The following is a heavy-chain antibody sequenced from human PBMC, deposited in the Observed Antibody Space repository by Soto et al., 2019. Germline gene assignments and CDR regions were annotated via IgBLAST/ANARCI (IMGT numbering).Heavy chain of an antibody. CDR3: ARWRYVYSFDY. D-gene: IGHD5-18*01. V-gene: IGHV4-31*03. J-gene: IGHJ4*02. CDR1: GGSLSSGCCY. CDR2: IYYSGST. Sequence: SETLSLTCPVSGGSLSSGCCYWSWIRQHPGKGLEWIGYIYYSGSTYYNPSLKSRVTISVDTSKNQFSLKLSSVTAADTAVYYCARWRYVYSFDYWGQGTLVTVSS.